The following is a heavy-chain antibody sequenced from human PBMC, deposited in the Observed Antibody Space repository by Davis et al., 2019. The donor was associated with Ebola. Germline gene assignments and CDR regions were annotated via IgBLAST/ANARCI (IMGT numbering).Heavy chain of an antibody. J-gene: IGHJ4*02. CDR3: ARDHRIVAHGTPFDY. D-gene: IGHD6-13*01. CDR1: GYTFTSYG. V-gene: IGHV1-18*01. CDR2: ISAYNGNT. Sequence: AASVKVSCKASGYTFTSYGISWVRQAPGQGLEWMGWISAYNGNTNYAQKLQGRVTMTTDTSTRTAYMELRSLRSDDTAVYYCARDHRIVAHGTPFDYWGQGTLVTVSS.